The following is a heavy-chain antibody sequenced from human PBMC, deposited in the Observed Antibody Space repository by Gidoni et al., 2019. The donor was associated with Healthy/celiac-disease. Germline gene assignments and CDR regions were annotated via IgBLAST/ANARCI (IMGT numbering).Heavy chain of an antibody. J-gene: IGHJ4*02. Sequence: EVQLLESGGGLVQPGGSLRLSCAASGFPFSSYAMSWVRQAPGKGLEWVSAISGSGGSTYYADSVKGRFTISRDNSKNTLYLQMNSLRAEDTAVYYCAKDGKYSSGWELDYWGQGTLVTVSS. CDR2: ISGSGGST. CDR1: GFPFSSYA. V-gene: IGHV3-23*01. D-gene: IGHD6-19*01. CDR3: AKDGKYSSGWELDY.